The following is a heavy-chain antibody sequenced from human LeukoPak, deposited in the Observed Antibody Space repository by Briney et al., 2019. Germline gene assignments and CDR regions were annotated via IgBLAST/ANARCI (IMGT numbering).Heavy chain of an antibody. V-gene: IGHV3-30-3*01. D-gene: IGHD3-10*01. CDR1: GFTFSSYA. Sequence: GGSLRLSCAASGFTFSSYAMHWVRQAPGKGLEWVAVISYDGSNKYYADSVKGRFTISRDNSKNTLYLQMNSLRAEDTAVYYCAKAPPYGSGVDYWGQGTLVTVSS. CDR2: ISYDGSNK. CDR3: AKAPPYGSGVDY. J-gene: IGHJ4*02.